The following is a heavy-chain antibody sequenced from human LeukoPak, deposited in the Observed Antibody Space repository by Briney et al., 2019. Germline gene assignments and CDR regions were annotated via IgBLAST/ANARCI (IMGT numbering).Heavy chain of an antibody. CDR2: ISTSSSDT. CDR1: GFTFSDYY. V-gene: IGHV3-11*03. Sequence: PGGSLRLSCAASGFTFSDYYMTWIRQAPGKGLEWLSYISTSSSDTNYADSVRGRFTISRDNAKKSLYLQMNSLRAEDTAVYYCASRGGYYFDYWGQGTLVTVSS. J-gene: IGHJ4*02. D-gene: IGHD3-16*01. CDR3: ASRGGYYFDY.